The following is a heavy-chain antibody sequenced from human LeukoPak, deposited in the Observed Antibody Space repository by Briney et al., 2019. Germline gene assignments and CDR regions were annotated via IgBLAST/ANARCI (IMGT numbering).Heavy chain of an antibody. J-gene: IGHJ4*02. CDR1: GYSFSSYW. Sequence: GESLKISCKGSGYSFSSYWIGWVRQMPGKGMEWMGIIYPGDSDTRYSPSFQGQVTISADKSITTAYLQWSSLKASDTAMYYCARATSTVAAVSYWGQGTLVTVSS. CDR3: ARATSTVAAVSY. D-gene: IGHD6-13*01. CDR2: IYPGDSDT. V-gene: IGHV5-51*01.